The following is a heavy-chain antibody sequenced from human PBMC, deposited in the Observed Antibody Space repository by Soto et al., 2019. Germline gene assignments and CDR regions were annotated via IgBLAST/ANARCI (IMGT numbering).Heavy chain of an antibody. D-gene: IGHD3-3*01. CDR2: IYYSGST. CDR3: ARAFSYDFWSGYYWFDP. V-gene: IGHV4-59*01. J-gene: IGHJ5*02. Sequence: SETLSLTCTVSGGSISSYYWSWIRQPPGKGLEWIGYIYYSGSTNYNPSLKSRVTISVDTSKNQFSLKLSSVTAADTAVYYCARAFSYDFWSGYYWFDPWGQGTLVTVS. CDR1: GGSISSYY.